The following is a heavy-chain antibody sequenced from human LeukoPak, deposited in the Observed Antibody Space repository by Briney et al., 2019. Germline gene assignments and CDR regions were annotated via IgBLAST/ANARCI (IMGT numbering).Heavy chain of an antibody. CDR2: INSDGSST. J-gene: IGHJ3*02. CDR1: GCTFSSYW. D-gene: IGHD3-10*01. V-gene: IGHV3-74*01. CDR3: STGSGHAFDI. Sequence: GGSLRLSCAASGCTFSSYWMHWVRQVPGKGLVWVSRINSDGSSTSYADSVKGRFTISRDNAKNTLYVQMNSLRAEDTAVYYYSTGSGHAFDIWGRGTMVTVSS.